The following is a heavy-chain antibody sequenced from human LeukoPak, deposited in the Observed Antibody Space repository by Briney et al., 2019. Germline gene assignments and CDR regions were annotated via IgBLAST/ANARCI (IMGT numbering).Heavy chain of an antibody. V-gene: IGHV4-59*01. CDR2: IYYSGST. Sequence: SETLSLTCTVSGGSISSYHWSWIRQPPGKGLEWIGYIYYSGSTNYNPSLKSRVTISVDTSKNQFSLKLSSVTAADTAVYYCARDGAYYYDSSGYYYTYFDYWGQGTLVTVSS. D-gene: IGHD3-22*01. J-gene: IGHJ4*02. CDR1: GGSISSYH. CDR3: ARDGAYYYDSSGYYYTYFDY.